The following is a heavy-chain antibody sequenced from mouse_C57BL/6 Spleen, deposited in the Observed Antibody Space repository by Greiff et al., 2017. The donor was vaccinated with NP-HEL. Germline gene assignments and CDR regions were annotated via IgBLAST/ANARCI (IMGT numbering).Heavy chain of an antibody. CDR3: ARAEAYGNYNYFDY. J-gene: IGHJ2*01. CDR1: GYTFTSYW. Sequence: QVQLQQPGAELVKPGASVKLSCKASGYTFTSYWMHWVKQRPGQGLEWIGMIHPNSGSTNYNEKFKSKATLTVDKSSSTAYMQLSSLTSEDSAVYYCARAEAYGNYNYFDYWGQGTTLTVSS. D-gene: IGHD2-1*01. CDR2: IHPNSGST. V-gene: IGHV1-64*01.